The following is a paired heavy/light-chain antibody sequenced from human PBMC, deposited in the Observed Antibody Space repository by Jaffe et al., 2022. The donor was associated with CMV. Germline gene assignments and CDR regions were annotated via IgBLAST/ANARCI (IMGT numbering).Heavy chain of an antibody. D-gene: IGHD2-8*02. V-gene: IGHV3-15*01. J-gene: IGHJ3*02. CDR1: GFIFSNAW. CDR3: TTDVVYAEWHALDI. Sequence: EVQLVESGGGLVKPGGSLRLSCAASGFIFSNAWMRWVRQAPGKAPEWVGRMKSHFDGGEVEYAAPVKGRFTISRDDSKNTLYLEMSSLKTEDTAVYYCTTDVVYAEWHALDIWGQGTMVIVSS. CDR2: MKSHFDGGEV.
Light chain of an antibody. V-gene: IGLV1-47*01. CDR1: SSNIGSNS. J-gene: IGLJ3*02. CDR3: AVWDDSRSGHGV. Sequence: QSVLTQPPSASGTPGQRVTISCSGSSSNIGSNSVYWYRQVPGMAPKLLIYKNNQRPSGVPDRFSGSKSGTSASLVISGLRSDDEANYYCAVWDDSRSGHGVFGGGTKLTVL. CDR2: KNN.